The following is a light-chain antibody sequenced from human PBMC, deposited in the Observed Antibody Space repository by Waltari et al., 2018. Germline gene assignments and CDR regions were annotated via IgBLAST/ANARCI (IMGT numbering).Light chain of an antibody. Sequence: QLVLTQSPSASASLGASVRLTCTLDSGHSSNIIAWHQQKPEKGPRYLMKVNSDGSHRKGDEIPYSFSGSVSGAERYLTISSVQSEDEADYYCQTGGHGTWVFGGGTKLTVL. CDR3: QTGGHGTWV. J-gene: IGLJ3*02. V-gene: IGLV4-69*01. CDR2: VNSDGSH. CDR1: SGHSSNI.